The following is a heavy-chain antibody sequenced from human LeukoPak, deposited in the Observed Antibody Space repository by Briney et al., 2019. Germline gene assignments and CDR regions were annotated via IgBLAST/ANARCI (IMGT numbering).Heavy chain of an antibody. CDR2: FYQSGTT. D-gene: IGHD2-21*02. V-gene: IGHV4-30-2*01. CDR3: ARLAYCGGDCYRHFDY. J-gene: IGHJ4*02. Sequence: SETLSLTCAVTGGSISSGNYSWSWIRQPPGKGLEWIGYFYQSGTTYYNPSLKSRVTISLDRSKNEFSLKLNSVTAADTAVYYCARLAYCGGDCYRHFDYWGQGTLVTVSS. CDR1: GGSISSGNYS.